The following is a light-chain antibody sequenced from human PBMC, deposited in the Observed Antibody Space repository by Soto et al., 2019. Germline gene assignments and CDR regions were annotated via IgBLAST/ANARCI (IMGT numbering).Light chain of an antibody. CDR2: EDN. J-gene: IGLJ2*01. Sequence: NFMLTQPHSVSESPGKTVTISCTRSSGSIATNYLQWYQQRPGSAPTTVMYEDNQRPSGVPDRFSGSIDSSSNSASLTIAGLKAEDESAYYCESYDGRSLVVFGGGSELTV. CDR1: SGSIATNY. CDR3: ESYDGRSLVV. V-gene: IGLV6-57*03.